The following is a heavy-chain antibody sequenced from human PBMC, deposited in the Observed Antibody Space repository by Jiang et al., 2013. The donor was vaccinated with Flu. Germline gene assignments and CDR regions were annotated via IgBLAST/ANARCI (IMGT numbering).Heavy chain of an antibody. Sequence: TCTVSGGSISSSSYYWGWIRQPPGKGLEWIGSIYYSGSTYYNPSLKSRVTISVDTSKNQFSLKLSSVTAADTAVYYCARQGVVPAAIGGDYWGQGTLVTVSS. J-gene: IGHJ4*02. CDR2: IYYSGST. D-gene: IGHD2-2*01. CDR1: GGSISSSSYY. CDR3: ARQGVVPAAIGGDY. V-gene: IGHV4-39*01.